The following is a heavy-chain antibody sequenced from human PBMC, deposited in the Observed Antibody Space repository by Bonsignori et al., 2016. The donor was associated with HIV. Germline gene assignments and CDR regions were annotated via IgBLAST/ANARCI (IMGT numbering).Heavy chain of an antibody. V-gene: IGHV3-30*18. J-gene: IGHJ4*02. D-gene: IGHD5-24*01. CDR3: AKGVDGYNLQVSGY. Sequence: WIRQPPGKGLEWVAVISYDGSNKYYADSVKGRFTISRDNSKNTLYLQMNSLRAEDTAVYYCAKGVDGYNLQVSGYWGQGTLVTVSS. CDR2: ISYDGSNK.